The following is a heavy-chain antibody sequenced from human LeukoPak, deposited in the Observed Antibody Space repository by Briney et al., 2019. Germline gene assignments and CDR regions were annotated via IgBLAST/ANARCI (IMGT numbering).Heavy chain of an antibody. CDR3: AKHFFERRDSCTTALLHN. Sequence: GGSLRLSCAASGFTLSNYALTWVRQAPGKGLEWVSTISGSSDNTHYADSVEGRFTISRDNSKSTLYLQMNSLRADDTAVYYCAKHFFERRDSCTTALLHNWGQGTLVTVSS. D-gene: IGHD2-21*01. CDR2: ISGSSDNT. V-gene: IGHV3-23*01. CDR1: GFTLSNYA. J-gene: IGHJ4*02.